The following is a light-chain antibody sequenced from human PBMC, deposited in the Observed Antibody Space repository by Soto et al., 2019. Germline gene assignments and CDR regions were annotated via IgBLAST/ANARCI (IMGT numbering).Light chain of an antibody. Sequence: EIMMTQSPATLSVSPGERATLSCRASQSVSSNLAWYQQKRGQAPRLLIYGASTRATGIPARFSGSGSGTEFTLTISSLQSEDFAVYDCQQYNDWPSLTFGGGTKVEIK. J-gene: IGKJ4*01. CDR3: QQYNDWPSLT. CDR1: QSVSSN. CDR2: GAS. V-gene: IGKV3-15*01.